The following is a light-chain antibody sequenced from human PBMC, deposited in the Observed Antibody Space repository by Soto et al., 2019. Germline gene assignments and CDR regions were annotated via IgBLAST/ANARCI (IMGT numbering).Light chain of an antibody. CDR1: QSVSSY. CDR2: GAS. CDR3: QQYNTWPRT. J-gene: IGKJ1*01. Sequence: EIVLTYSPATLSLSLGEIATLSCRASQSVSSYIAWYQQKPGQAPRLLIYGASNRATGIPARFSGSGSGTDFTLTISSLQSEDSAVHYCQQYNTWPRTFGQETKVDIK. V-gene: IGKV3-15*01.